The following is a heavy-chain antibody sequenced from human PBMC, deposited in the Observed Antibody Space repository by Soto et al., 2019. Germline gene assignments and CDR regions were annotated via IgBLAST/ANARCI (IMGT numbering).Heavy chain of an antibody. Sequence: PSATLSLTCAVYGGSLSGYDWSWIRKPPGKGLEWIGEINHTGGTHYNPSLKSRVTMSVDTSKNQFSLRLSSVTAADTAIYYCATRITVFGLLIPPFDPWGQGTQVSASS. V-gene: IGHV4-34*01. J-gene: IGHJ5*02. CDR1: GGSLSGYD. CDR2: INHTGGT. D-gene: IGHD3-3*01. CDR3: ATRITVFGLLIPPFDP.